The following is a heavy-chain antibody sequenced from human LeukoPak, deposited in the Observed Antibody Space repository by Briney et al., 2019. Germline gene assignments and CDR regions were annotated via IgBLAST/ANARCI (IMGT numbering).Heavy chain of an antibody. CDR1: GNSFGTYW. CDR3: ARHTGRPQAGWFDP. J-gene: IGHJ5*02. CDR2: IFPRTSEV. V-gene: IGHV5-51*01. D-gene: IGHD3-10*01. Sequence: GESLKISCKNVGNSFGTYWVGWVRQMPGKGLEYMGIIFPRTSEVRYGPAFQGQVTISADKSLSTAYLQWTGLKASDTAMYYCARHTGRPQAGWFDPWGQGTLVTVSA.